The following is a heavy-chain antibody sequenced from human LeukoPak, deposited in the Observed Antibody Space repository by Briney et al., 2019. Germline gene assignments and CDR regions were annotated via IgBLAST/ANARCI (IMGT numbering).Heavy chain of an antibody. Sequence: GGSLRLSCAASGFAFSSYWMNWVRQAPGKGLEWVSSISSSSSYIYYADSVKGRFTISRDNAKNSLYLQMNSLRAEDTAVYYCARGNYYDSSGYPVDYWGQGTLVTVSS. CDR3: ARGNYYDSSGYPVDY. CDR1: GFAFSSYW. J-gene: IGHJ4*02. D-gene: IGHD3-22*01. CDR2: ISSSSSYI. V-gene: IGHV3-21*01.